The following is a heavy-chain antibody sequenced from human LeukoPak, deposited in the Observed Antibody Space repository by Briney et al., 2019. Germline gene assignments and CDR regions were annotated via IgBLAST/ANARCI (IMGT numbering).Heavy chain of an antibody. V-gene: IGHV3-9*01. CDR2: ISWNSGSI. Sequence: GGSLRLSCAASGFTFDDYAMHWVRQAPGKGLKWVSGISWNSGSIGYADSVKGRFTISRDNAKNSLYLQMNSLRAEDTALYYCAKDYYGSGTYDYWGQGTLVTVSS. J-gene: IGHJ4*02. CDR1: GFTFDDYA. D-gene: IGHD3-10*01. CDR3: AKDYYGSGTYDY.